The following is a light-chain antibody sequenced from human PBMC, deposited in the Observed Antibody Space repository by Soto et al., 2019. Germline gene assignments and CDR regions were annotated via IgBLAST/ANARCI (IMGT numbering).Light chain of an antibody. J-gene: IGLJ3*02. V-gene: IGLV1-40*01. CDR2: GVN. Sequence: QSVLTQPPSVSGAPGQRVTISCTGSSSNMGSGFHVQWFQQLPGTAPKLLIYGVNIRPSGVPDRFSGSKSGISASLAVTGLQADDEADYYCQSYDSRLRWVFGGGTKLTVL. CDR3: QSYDSRLRWV. CDR1: SSNMGSGFH.